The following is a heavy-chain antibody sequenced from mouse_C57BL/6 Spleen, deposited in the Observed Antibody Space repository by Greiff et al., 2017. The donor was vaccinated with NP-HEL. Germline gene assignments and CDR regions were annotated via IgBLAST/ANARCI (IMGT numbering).Heavy chain of an antibody. V-gene: IGHV3-1*01. CDR3: AREGIYYYGSPYFDY. CDR2: ISYSGST. J-gene: IGHJ2*01. Sequence: EVKLVESGPGMVKPSQSLSLTCTVTGYSITSGYDWHWIRHFPGNKLEWMGYISYSGSTNYNPSLKSRISITHDTSKNHFFLKLNSVTTEDTATYYCAREGIYYYGSPYFDYWGQGTTLTVSS. D-gene: IGHD1-1*01. CDR1: GYSITSGYD.